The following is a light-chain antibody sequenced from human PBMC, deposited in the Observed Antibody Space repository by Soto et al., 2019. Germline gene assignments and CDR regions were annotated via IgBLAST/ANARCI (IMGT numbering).Light chain of an antibody. CDR2: QTS. V-gene: IGKV1-5*03. CDR3: KNYHV. Sequence: QLIQSPSTLSARVGERVNITCRRTDSITTWLAWNQQKRGKAPTLLTYQTSVLQNGVPARFSGTGSETEFTRTNVSVQPNDVATYYSKNYHVFGQGTKVEI. J-gene: IGKJ2*01. CDR1: DSITTW.